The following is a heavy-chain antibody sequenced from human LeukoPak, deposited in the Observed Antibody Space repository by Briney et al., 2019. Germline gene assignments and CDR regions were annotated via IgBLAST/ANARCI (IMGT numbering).Heavy chain of an antibody. CDR3: AKVLGFLEWLYDY. D-gene: IGHD3-3*01. CDR2: ISGSGGST. Sequence: GGSLRLPCAASGFTFSSYAMSWVRQAPGKGLEWVSAISGSGGSTYYADSVKGRFTISRDNSKNTLYLQMNSLRAEDTAVYYCAKVLGFLEWLYDYWGQGTLVTVSS. CDR1: GFTFSSYA. J-gene: IGHJ4*02. V-gene: IGHV3-23*01.